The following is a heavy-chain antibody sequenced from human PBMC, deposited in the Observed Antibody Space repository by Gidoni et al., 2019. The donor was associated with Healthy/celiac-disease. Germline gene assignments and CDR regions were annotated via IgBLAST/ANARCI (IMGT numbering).Heavy chain of an antibody. CDR1: GFTFSSYA. J-gene: IGHJ6*02. Sequence: QVQLVESGGGVVQPGRSLRLSCAASGFTFSSYAMHWVRQAPGKGLEWVAVISYDGSNKYYADSVKGRFTISRDNSKNTLYLQMNSLRAEDTAVYYCARDRLDYYYYYGMDVWGQGTTVTVSS. CDR3: ARDRLDYYYYYGMDV. D-gene: IGHD6-6*01. V-gene: IGHV3-30*04. CDR2: ISYDGSNK.